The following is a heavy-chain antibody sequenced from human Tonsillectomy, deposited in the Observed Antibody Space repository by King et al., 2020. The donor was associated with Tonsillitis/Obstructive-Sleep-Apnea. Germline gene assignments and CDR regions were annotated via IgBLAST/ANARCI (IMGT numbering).Heavy chain of an antibody. CDR1: GFSLSSGGVG. D-gene: IGHD2-2*02. CDR2: IYWDDDK. V-gene: IGHV2-5*02. J-gene: IGHJ6*02. Sequence: FTLQESGPTLVKPTQTLTLTCTFSGFSLSSGGVGVGWVRQPPGKPLEWLALIYWDDDKRYSPSLRSRLTITKDTSKNQVVLTMTNMDPVDTATYYCAHTWEYCSSTNCYTDYGMDVWGQGTPVTVSS. CDR3: AHTWEYCSSTNCYTDYGMDV.